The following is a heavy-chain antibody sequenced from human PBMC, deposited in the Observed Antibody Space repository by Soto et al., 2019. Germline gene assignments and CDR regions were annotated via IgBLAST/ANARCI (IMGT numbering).Heavy chain of an antibody. J-gene: IGHJ6*02. Sequence: GGSLRLSCAASGFTFSSYSMNWVRQAPGKGLEKVSYICSSSSTIYYADSVKGRFTISRDNAKNSLYLQMKSLRDEDTAVYYCAREVLAGCSGGSCYRDRADGMDVWGQGTTVTVSS. CDR3: AREVLAGCSGGSCYRDRADGMDV. V-gene: IGHV3-48*02. CDR2: ICSSSSTI. CDR1: GFTFSSYS. D-gene: IGHD2-15*01.